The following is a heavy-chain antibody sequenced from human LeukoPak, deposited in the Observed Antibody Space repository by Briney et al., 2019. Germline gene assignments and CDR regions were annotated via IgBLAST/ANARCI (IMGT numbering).Heavy chain of an antibody. CDR1: GLSFSDYN. Sequence: GGSLRLSCVTSGLSFSDYNMNCVRQAPGRGLEWVSSLTSTTRDKSYADPVRGRFTISRDNAKNSLFLRMDTLGAEDAAVYYCARDLSNYFLHYIDFWGQGTLVTVSS. D-gene: IGHD4-11*01. J-gene: IGHJ4*02. CDR2: LTSTTRDK. CDR3: ARDLSNYFLHYIDF. V-gene: IGHV3-21*01.